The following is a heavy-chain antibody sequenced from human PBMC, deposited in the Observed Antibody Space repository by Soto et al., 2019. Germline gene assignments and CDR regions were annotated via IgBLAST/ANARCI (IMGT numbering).Heavy chain of an antibody. J-gene: IGHJ5*02. D-gene: IGHD2-2*01. CDR3: ARVVPGAEAWFGP. CDR1: GYTFSNYG. V-gene: IGHV1-18*01. Sequence: GASVKVSWKTSGYTFSNYGITWVRQAPGQPLEWLGWISLYSDGTNYAQKFLGRVSMTTDTSTTTAYMELRSLRSDDTAVYYCARVVPGAEAWFGPWGQGTLVTVSS. CDR2: ISLYSDGT.